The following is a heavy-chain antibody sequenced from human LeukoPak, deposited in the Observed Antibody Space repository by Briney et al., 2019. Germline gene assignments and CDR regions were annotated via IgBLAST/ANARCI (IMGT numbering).Heavy chain of an antibody. CDR2: IWYDGSNK. D-gene: IGHD6-13*01. CDR3: ARTRKKAVAAALDY. CDR1: GFTFSSYG. Sequence: GGSLRLSCAASGFTFSSYGMHWVRQAPGKGLEWVAVIWYDGSNKYYADSVKGRFTISRDNSKNTLYLQMNSLRAEDTAVYYCARTRKKAVAAALDYWGQGTLVTVSS. J-gene: IGHJ4*02. V-gene: IGHV3-33*01.